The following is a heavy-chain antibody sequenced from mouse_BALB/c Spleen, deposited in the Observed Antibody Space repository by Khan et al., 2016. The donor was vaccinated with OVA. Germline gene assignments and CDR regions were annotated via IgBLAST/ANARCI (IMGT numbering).Heavy chain of an antibody. D-gene: IGHD1-1*01. CDR2: IDPETGGT. J-gene: IGHJ2*01. Sequence: QVQLQQSGAELVRPGASVTLSRKASGYTFTDYEMHWVKQTPVHGLEWIGAIDPETGGTAYNQKFKGKATLTADKSSSTAYMELRSLTSEDSAVYYCTRSYYGSSGFDYWGQGTTLTVSS. V-gene: IGHV1-15*01. CDR3: TRSYYGSSGFDY. CDR1: GYTFTDYE.